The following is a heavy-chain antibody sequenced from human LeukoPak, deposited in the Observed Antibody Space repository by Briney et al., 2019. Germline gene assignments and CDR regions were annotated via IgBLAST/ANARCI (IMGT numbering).Heavy chain of an antibody. CDR1: GGAFSGYY. CDR3: ARGSRYCSSISCYTSSGLSVHYFDY. V-gene: IGHV4-34*01. J-gene: IGHJ4*02. CDR2: INNSVST. Sequence: SETLSLTCAVSGGAFSGYYWSWIREPPGKGLEWIGEINNSVSTNYNPSLKSRVTISVDTSKNQFSLKLSSVTAADTAVYCCARGSRYCSSISCYTSSGLSVHYFDYWGQGTLVTVSS. D-gene: IGHD2-2*02.